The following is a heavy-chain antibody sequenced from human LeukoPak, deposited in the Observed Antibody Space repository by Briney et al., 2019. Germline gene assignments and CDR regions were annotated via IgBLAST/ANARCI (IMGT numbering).Heavy chain of an antibody. CDR3: ARGSRRNDYSNYVDWFDP. Sequence: GASVKVSCKASGYTFTSYDINWVRQATGQGLEWMGWMNPNSGNTGYAQKFQGRVTITRNTSISTAYMELSSLRSEDTAVYYCARGSRRNDYSNYVDWFDPWGQGTLVTVSS. J-gene: IGHJ5*02. CDR1: GYTFTSYD. V-gene: IGHV1-8*03. D-gene: IGHD4-11*01. CDR2: MNPNSGNT.